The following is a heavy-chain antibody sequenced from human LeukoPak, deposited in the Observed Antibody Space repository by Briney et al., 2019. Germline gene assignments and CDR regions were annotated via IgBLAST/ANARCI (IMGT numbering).Heavy chain of an antibody. V-gene: IGHV3-30*02. CDR3: AKGHSDRYFDWLYSGSAFDI. CDR1: GFTFSSYG. CDR2: IRYDGSNK. Sequence: PGGSLRLSCAASGFTFSSYGMHWVRQAPGKGLEWVAFIRYDGSNKYYADSVKGRFTISRDNSKNTLYLQMNSLRAEDTAVYYCAKGHSDRYFDWLYSGSAFDIWGQGTMVTVSS. D-gene: IGHD3-9*01. J-gene: IGHJ3*02.